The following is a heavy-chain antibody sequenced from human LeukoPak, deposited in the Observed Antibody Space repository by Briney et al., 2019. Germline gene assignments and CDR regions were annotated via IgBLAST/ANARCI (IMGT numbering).Heavy chain of an antibody. D-gene: IGHD5-18*01. Sequence: GESLKISCEGSGYTFTKYWIGWVRPMPGKGLAWMGIIHPGDSHTWYSPSFQGQVTISADKSISMAYLQWSSLKASDTAMYFCARQPGMTAKSWYFDLWGRGTLVTVSS. CDR3: ARQPGMTAKSWYFDL. V-gene: IGHV5-51*01. CDR2: IHPGDSHT. J-gene: IGHJ2*01. CDR1: GYTFTKYW.